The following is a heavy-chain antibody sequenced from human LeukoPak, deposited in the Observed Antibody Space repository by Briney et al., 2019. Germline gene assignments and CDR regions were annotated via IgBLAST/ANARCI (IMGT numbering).Heavy chain of an antibody. D-gene: IGHD3-22*01. CDR2: ISSSGSTI. V-gene: IGHV3-48*03. CDR1: GFTFSSYE. Sequence: GGSLRPSCAASGFTFSSYEMNWVRQAPGKGLEWVSYISSSGSTIYYADSVKGRFTISRDNAKNSLYLQMNSLRAEDTAVYYCAKDTGYYYDSSNYWVWGQGTLVTVSS. CDR3: AKDTGYYYDSSNYWV. J-gene: IGHJ4*02.